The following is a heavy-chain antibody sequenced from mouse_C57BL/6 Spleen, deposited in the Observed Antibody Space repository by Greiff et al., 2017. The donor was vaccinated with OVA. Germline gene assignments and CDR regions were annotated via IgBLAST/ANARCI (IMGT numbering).Heavy chain of an antibody. CDR3: ARPYDGPWFAY. CDR1: GYAFTSYW. J-gene: IGHJ3*01. V-gene: IGHV1-55*01. Sequence: VQLQQSGAELVKPGASVKMSCKASGYAFTSYWITWVKQRPGQGLEWIGDIYPGSGSTNYNEKFKSKATLTVDTSSSTAYMQLSSLTSEDSAVYYCARPYDGPWFAYWGQGTLVTVSA. D-gene: IGHD2-3*01. CDR2: IYPGSGST.